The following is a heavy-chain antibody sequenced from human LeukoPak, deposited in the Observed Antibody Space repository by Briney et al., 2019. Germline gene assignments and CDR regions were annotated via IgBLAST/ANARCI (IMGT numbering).Heavy chain of an antibody. CDR2: IYSGGST. CDR1: GFTVNSNY. J-gene: IGHJ4*02. CDR3: ARVVYGSGSSGSFDS. V-gene: IGHV3-53*01. Sequence: GGSLRLSCAASGFTVNSNYMSWVRQAPGKGLEWVSVIYSGGSTYYADSVKGRFTISRDNSKETLHLQMNSLRAEDTAVYHCARVVYGSGSSGSFDSWGQGTLVTVSP. D-gene: IGHD3-3*01.